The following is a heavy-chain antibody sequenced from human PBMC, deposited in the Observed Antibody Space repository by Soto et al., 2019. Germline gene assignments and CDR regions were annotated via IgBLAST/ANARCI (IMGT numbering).Heavy chain of an antibody. J-gene: IGHJ4*02. CDR1: GFTFSSYS. CDR3: ARHKPRSGYEKCDY. CDR2: INSGSSTI. Sequence: EVQLVESGGGLVQPGGSLRLSCAASGFTFSSYSMNWVRQAPGKGLEWVSYINSGSSTIYYADSVKGRFTISRDNAKNTVYLHLNRLRAEDRAVYCCARHKPRSGYEKCDYWGQGILVTVSS. D-gene: IGHD3-3*01. V-gene: IGHV3-48*01.